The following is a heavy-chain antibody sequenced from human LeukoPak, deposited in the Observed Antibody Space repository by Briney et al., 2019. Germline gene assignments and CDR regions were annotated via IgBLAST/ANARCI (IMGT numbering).Heavy chain of an antibody. Sequence: SETLSLTCAVYGGSFSGYYWSWIRQPPGKGLEWIGEINHSGSTNYNPSLKSRVTISVDTSKNQFSLKLSSVTAADTAVYYCARSAYSSRLRTYYFDYWGQGTLVTVSS. CDR1: GGSFSGYY. CDR2: INHSGST. V-gene: IGHV4-34*01. CDR3: ARSAYSSRLRTYYFDY. J-gene: IGHJ4*02. D-gene: IGHD6-13*01.